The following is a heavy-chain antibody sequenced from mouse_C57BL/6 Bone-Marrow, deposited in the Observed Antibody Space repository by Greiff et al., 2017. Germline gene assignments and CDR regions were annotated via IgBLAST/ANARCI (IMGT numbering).Heavy chain of an antibody. V-gene: IGHV5-6*01. CDR2: ISSGGSYT. Sequence: EVKLVESGGDLVKPGGSLKLSCAASGFTFSSYGMSWVRQTPDKRLEWVATISSGGSYTYYPDSVKGRFTISRDNSKNTLYLQMSSLKSEDTAMYYCARLGFAWFAYWGQETLVTVSA. CDR1: GFTFSSYG. J-gene: IGHJ3*01. CDR3: ARLGFAWFAY.